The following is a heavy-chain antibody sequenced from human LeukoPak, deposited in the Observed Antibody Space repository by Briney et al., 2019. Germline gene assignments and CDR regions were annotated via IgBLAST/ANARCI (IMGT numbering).Heavy chain of an antibody. CDR1: GGSMSSYY. D-gene: IGHD5-24*01. Sequence: SETLSLTCTVSGGSMSSYYWSWIRQPPGKGLEWIGYIYYSGSTKYNPSLKSRVSISVDTSKNQFSLKLSSVTAADTAVYYCARGARAGYNLEPFDYWGQGTLVTVSS. V-gene: IGHV4-59*08. CDR3: ARGARAGYNLEPFDY. CDR2: IYYSGST. J-gene: IGHJ4*02.